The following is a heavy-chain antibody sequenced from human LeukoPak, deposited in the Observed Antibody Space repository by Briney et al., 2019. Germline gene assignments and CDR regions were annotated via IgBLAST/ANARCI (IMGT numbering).Heavy chain of an antibody. CDR1: GGSISSYY. J-gene: IGHJ4*02. Sequence: PSETLSLTCTVSGGSISSYYWSWIRQPPGKGLEWIGYIYYSGSTNYNPSLKSRVTISVDTSKNQFSLKLSSVTAVDTAVYYCARTDSYYDSSGYWHYYIDYWGQGTLVTVSS. V-gene: IGHV4-59*01. CDR2: IYYSGST. CDR3: ARTDSYYDSSGYWHYYIDY. D-gene: IGHD3-22*01.